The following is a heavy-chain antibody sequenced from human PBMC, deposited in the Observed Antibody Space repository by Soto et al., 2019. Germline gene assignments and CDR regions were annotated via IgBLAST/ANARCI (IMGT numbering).Heavy chain of an antibody. Sequence: GGSLRLSCAASGFTFSTYAMHWVRQTPGKGLEWVAVISYDGGDKYYADSVKGRFTVSRDNSENTLYLQMDSLRAEDTAVYYCARARIHYCTNRVCHRYYQYWGQGTLVTVSS. CDR1: GFTFSTYA. V-gene: IGHV3-30*03. D-gene: IGHD2-8*01. CDR3: ARARIHYCTNRVCHRYYQY. CDR2: ISYDGGDK. J-gene: IGHJ4*02.